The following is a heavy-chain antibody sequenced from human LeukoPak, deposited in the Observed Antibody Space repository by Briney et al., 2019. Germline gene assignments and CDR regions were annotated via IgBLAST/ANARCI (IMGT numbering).Heavy chain of an antibody. Sequence: ESLQISCKGSGYSFTSYWIGWVRQMPGKGLEWMGIIYPGDSDTRYSPSFQGQVTISADKSITTAYLQWSSLKASDTAMYYCARRSASRGGDFDLWGRGTLVTVSS. CDR2: IYPGDSDT. D-gene: IGHD1-26*01. CDR1: GYSFTSYW. J-gene: IGHJ2*01. CDR3: ARRSASRGGDFDL. V-gene: IGHV5-51*01.